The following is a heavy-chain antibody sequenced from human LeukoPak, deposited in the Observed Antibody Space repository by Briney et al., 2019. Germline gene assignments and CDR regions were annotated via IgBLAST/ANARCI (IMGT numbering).Heavy chain of an antibody. CDR3: ARWELPPDFDY. CDR2: INWNGCST. D-gene: IGHD1-26*01. V-gene: IGHV3-20*04. Sequence: PGGSLRLSCAASGFTFDDYGMSWVRQAPGKGLEWVSGINWNGCSTAYALSLKGPFSISRHNAKHSLYLQMNSLRAEDTALYYCARWELPPDFDYWGQGTLVTVSS. CDR1: GFTFDDYG. J-gene: IGHJ4*02.